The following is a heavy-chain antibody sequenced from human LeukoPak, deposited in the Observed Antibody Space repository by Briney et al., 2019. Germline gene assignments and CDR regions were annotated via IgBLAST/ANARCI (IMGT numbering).Heavy chain of an antibody. CDR1: GYTFTSYD. J-gene: IGHJ6*02. CDR2: MNPNSGNT. CDR3: AHGQAIITGTPAPYYYYYGMDV. V-gene: IGHV1-8*01. Sequence: ASVKVSCKASGYTFTSYDINWVRQATGQGLEWMGWMNPNSGNTGYAQKFQGRVTMTRNTSISTAYMELSSLRSEDTAVYYCAHGQAIITGTPAPYYYYYGMDVWGQGTTVTVSS. D-gene: IGHD1-7*01.